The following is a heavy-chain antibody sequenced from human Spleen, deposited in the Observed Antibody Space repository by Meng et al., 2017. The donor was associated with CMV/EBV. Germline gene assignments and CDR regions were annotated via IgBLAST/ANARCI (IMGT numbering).Heavy chain of an antibody. CDR1: GYTFTSNG. V-gene: IGHV1-18*01. CDR3: ARDPGCSSTRRYIIGFDP. Sequence: ASVKVSCKASGYTFTSNGISWVRQAPGQGLEWMGWISAYNGNTNYAQKFQGRVTMTTDTSTRTAYTELRSLRSDDTAVYYCARDPGCSSTRRYIIGFDPWGQGTLVTVSS. CDR2: ISAYNGNT. J-gene: IGHJ5*02. D-gene: IGHD2-2*02.